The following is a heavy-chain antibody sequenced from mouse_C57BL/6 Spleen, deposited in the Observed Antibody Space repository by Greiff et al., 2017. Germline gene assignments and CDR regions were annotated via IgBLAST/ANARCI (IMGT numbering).Heavy chain of an antibody. D-gene: IGHD1-1*01. J-gene: IGHJ1*03. CDR2: IYPGDGDT. CDR3: ARNYGSSSYWYFDV. Sequence: QVQLQQSGAELVKPGASVKISCKASGYAFSSYWMNWVKQRPGKGLEGIGQIYPGDGDTNYNGKFKGKATLTADKSSSTAYMQLSSLTSEDSAVYFCARNYGSSSYWYFDVWGTGTTVTVAS. CDR1: GYAFSSYW. V-gene: IGHV1-80*01.